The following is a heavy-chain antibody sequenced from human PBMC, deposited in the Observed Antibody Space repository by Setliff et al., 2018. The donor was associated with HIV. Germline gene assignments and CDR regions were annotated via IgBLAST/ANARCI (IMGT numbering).Heavy chain of an antibody. CDR2: VTHSGRT. J-gene: IGHJ4*02. D-gene: IGHD6-19*01. Sequence: SETLSLTCAVCGGSFSGYYWSWIRQPPGKGLEWIGEVTHSGRTNYNPSLESRVTTSVDTSKKQFSLRLTSVTAADTAVYYCARGVRDNSGWSSYYFDYWAQGTLVTVSS. V-gene: IGHV4-34*01. CDR3: ARGVRDNSGWSSYYFDY. CDR1: GGSFSGYY.